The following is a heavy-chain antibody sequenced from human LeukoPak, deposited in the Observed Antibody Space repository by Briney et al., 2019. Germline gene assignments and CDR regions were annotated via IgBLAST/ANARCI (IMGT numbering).Heavy chain of an antibody. CDR1: GFTVSSNS. J-gene: IGHJ2*01. V-gene: IGHV3-53*01. CDR3: ASDRYYYDSSGYYSHYWYFDL. CDR2: IYSGGST. D-gene: IGHD3-22*01. Sequence: GSLTLSCTVSGFTVSSNSWSWVRQAPGKGLECVSVIYSGGSTYYADSVKGRFTISRDNSKSTLYLQMNSLRAEDTAVYYCASDRYYYDSSGYYSHYWYFDLWGRGTLVTVSS.